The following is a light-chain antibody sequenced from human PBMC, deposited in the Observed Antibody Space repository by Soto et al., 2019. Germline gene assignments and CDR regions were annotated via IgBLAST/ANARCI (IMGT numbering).Light chain of an antibody. Sequence: ARTRAASGKGADLGGLSITKTRTSSDVGGYNYVSWYQQHPGKAPKLMIYDVSNRPSGVSNRFSGSKSGNTASLTISGLQAEDEADYYCSSYTSSSTLYVFGTGTKVTVL. CDR2: DVS. CDR3: SSYTSSSTLYV. J-gene: IGLJ1*01. CDR1: SSDVGGYNY. V-gene: IGLV2-14*01.